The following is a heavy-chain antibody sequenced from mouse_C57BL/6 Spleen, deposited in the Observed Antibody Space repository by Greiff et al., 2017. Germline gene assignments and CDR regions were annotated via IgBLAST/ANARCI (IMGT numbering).Heavy chain of an antibody. V-gene: IGHV1-54*01. CDR3: ARSYDNYDAMDY. Sequence: VQLQQSGAELVRPGTSVKVSCKASGYAFTNYLIEWVKQRPGQGLEWIGVINPGSGGTKYNERFKGKATLTADKASSTAYMQLSSLTSEDSAVYFCARSYDNYDAMDYRGQGTSVTVSA. CDR1: GYAFTNYL. CDR2: INPGSGGT. D-gene: IGHD2-12*01. J-gene: IGHJ4*01.